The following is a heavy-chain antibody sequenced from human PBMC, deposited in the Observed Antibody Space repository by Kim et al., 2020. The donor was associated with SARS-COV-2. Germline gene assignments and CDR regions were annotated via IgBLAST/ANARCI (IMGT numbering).Heavy chain of an antibody. CDR3: VREPST. Sequence: GGSLRLSCEASGFRFSDYYMSWIRQAPGKGLEWVAYINGDGSSMKCADSVNGRFSISRDNANKSLSLQMNSLTPEDTAVYYCVREPSTWGQGTLVTVSS. CDR1: GFRFSDYY. V-gene: IGHV3-11*01. CDR2: INGDGSSM. J-gene: IGHJ5*02. D-gene: IGHD6-6*01.